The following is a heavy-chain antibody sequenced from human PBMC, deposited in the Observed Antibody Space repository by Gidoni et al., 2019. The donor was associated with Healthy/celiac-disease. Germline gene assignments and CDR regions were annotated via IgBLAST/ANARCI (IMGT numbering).Heavy chain of an antibody. D-gene: IGHD4-17*01. CDR2: ISGSGGST. V-gene: IGHV3-23*04. CDR3: ANLDYGDYG. J-gene: IGHJ4*02. Sequence: EVQLVESGGGLVQPGGSLRLSCAASGFTFRRYAMSWVRLAPGRGLEWVSAISGSGGSTYYAESVKGRFTISRDNSKNTLYLQMNSLRAEDTAVYYCANLDYGDYGGGQGTLVTVSS. CDR1: GFTFRRYA.